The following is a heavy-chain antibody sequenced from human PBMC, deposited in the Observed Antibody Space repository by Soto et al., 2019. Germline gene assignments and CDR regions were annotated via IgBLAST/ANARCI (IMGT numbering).Heavy chain of an antibody. V-gene: IGHV3-15*05. CDR3: VGGSPFEY. Sequence: VPLEDSGGGWVKPGGSLRLSCAGSGFTFTSAWMNWVRQAPGKGLEWVGRVKSKNDGGAIDYGTPVKGRFIISRDDTKNTAYLQMNSLKIEDTGVYYCVGGSPFEYWGQGTLVTVSS. D-gene: IGHD1-26*01. J-gene: IGHJ4*02. CDR2: VKSKNDGGAI. CDR1: GFTFTSAW.